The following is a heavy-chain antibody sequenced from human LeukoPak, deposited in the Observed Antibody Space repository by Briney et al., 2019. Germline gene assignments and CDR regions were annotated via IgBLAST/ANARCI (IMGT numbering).Heavy chain of an antibody. V-gene: IGHV4-38-2*02. Sequence: SETLSLTCTVSGYSISSGYYWGWIRQPPGKGLEWIGSIYHSGSTYYNPSLKSRVTISVDTSKNQFSLKLSSVTAADTAVYYCARGMRIYGSGSMSYFDYWGQGTLVTVSS. CDR3: ARGMRIYGSGSMSYFDY. CDR2: IYHSGST. J-gene: IGHJ4*02. CDR1: GYSISSGYY. D-gene: IGHD3-10*01.